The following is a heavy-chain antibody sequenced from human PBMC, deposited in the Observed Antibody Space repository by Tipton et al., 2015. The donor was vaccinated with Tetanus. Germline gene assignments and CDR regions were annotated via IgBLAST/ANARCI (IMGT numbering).Heavy chain of an antibody. D-gene: IGHD4-23*01. CDR2: IHPSGST. Sequence: GLVKPSETLSLTCAVYGGAFSGHYWTWIRQAPGKGLEWIGEIHPSGSTNYNASLRGRVTMSVDLTRKHVFLRMTSVTAADTAVHYCWESNGGGPVWPFDYWGQGTQVTVSP. CDR3: WESNGGGPVWPFDY. CDR1: GGAFSGHY. J-gene: IGHJ4*02. V-gene: IGHV4-34*01.